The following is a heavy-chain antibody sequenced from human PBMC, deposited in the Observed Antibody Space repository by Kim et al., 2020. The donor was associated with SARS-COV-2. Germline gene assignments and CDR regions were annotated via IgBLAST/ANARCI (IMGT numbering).Heavy chain of an antibody. J-gene: IGHJ1*01. D-gene: IGHD3-10*01. V-gene: IGHV3-74*01. CDR1: GFTFSSYW. Sequence: GGSLRLSCAASGFTFSSYWMHWVRQAPGKGLVWVSRINSDGSSTSYADSVKGRFTISRDNAKNTLYLQMNSLRAEDTAVYYCAREVTMVRGVKGYQDWGQGTLVTGSS. CDR3: AREVTMVRGVKGYQD. CDR2: INSDGSST.